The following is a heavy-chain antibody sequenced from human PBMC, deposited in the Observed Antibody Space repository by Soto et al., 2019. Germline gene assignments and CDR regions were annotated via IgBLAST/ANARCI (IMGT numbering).Heavy chain of an antibody. Sequence: EVQLVESGGGLVKPGGSLRLSCAASGFTFSSYSMNWVRQAPGKGLEWVSSISSSSSYIYYADSVKGRFTIPRDNSKNSLYLQRNSLRAEDTAVYYCARVRLQKYYYYYMDVWGQGTTVTVAS. V-gene: IGHV3-21*01. J-gene: IGHJ6*03. CDR2: ISSSSSYI. CDR3: ARVRLQKYYYYYMDV. D-gene: IGHD4-4*01. CDR1: GFTFSSYS.